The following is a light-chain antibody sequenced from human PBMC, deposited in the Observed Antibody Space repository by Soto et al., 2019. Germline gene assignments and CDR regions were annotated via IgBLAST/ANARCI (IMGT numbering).Light chain of an antibody. J-gene: IGLJ2*01. CDR1: SSNIGNNY. Sequence: QSVLTQPPSVSAAPGQKVTISCSGSSSNIGNNYVSWYQHLPGTAPKLLIYDNNERPSGIPDRFSGSKSGTSATLGITGLQTGDEADYYCGPWDTSLSAVVFGGGTKLTVL. V-gene: IGLV1-51*01. CDR3: GPWDTSLSAVV. CDR2: DNN.